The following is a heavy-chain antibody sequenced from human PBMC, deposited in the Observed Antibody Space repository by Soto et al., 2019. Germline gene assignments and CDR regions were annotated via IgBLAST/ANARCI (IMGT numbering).Heavy chain of an antibody. CDR2: IHFSGRT. D-gene: IGHD1-1*01. CDR1: GGSISGYY. J-gene: IGHJ4*02. Sequence: PSETLSLTCTGSGGSISGYYWSWSWQPPGKGLEWIGFIHFSGRTSYSPSLKSRVTISLDTSKNQFSLKLNYVTTADTAMYYCARHMDTSGNEAFDSWGQGALVTVS. V-gene: IGHV4-59*08. CDR3: ARHMDTSGNEAFDS.